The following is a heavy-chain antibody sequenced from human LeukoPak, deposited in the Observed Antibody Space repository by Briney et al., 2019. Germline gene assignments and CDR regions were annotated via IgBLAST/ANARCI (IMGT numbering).Heavy chain of an antibody. CDR1: GYTFTSYA. CDR2: INTNTGNP. Sequence: ASVKVSCKASGYTFTSYAMNWVRQAPGQGLEWMGWINTNTGNPTYAQGFTGRFVFPLDTSVSTAYLQISSLKAEDTAVYYCARLWKISGSGEFDYWGQGTLVTVSS. CDR3: ARLWKISGSGEFDY. D-gene: IGHD2-15*01. V-gene: IGHV7-4-1*02. J-gene: IGHJ4*02.